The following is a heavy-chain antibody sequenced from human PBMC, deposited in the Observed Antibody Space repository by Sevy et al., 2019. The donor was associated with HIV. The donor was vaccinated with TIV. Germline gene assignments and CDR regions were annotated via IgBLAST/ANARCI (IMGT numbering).Heavy chain of an antibody. J-gene: IGHJ4*02. CDR3: PRVRQQLVGSLDY. Sequence: SETLSLTCTVSGGSMSSYYWSWIRQPPGKGLEWIGYIYYIGSTNYNPSLKSRVTISVDTSKNQFSLKLSSVTAADTAVYYCPRVRQQLVGSLDYWGQGTLVTVSS. D-gene: IGHD6-13*01. CDR1: GGSMSSYY. V-gene: IGHV4-59*01. CDR2: IYYIGST.